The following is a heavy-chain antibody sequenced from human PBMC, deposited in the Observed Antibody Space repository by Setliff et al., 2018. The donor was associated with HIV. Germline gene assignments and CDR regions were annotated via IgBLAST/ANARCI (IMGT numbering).Heavy chain of an antibody. CDR3: ATGPLDY. V-gene: IGHV3-15*07. J-gene: IGHJ4*02. CDR2: IKHNSDGGTT. Sequence: GGSLRLSCTTSGIIFTDAWMNWVRRAPGKGLEWVGLIKHNSDGGTTDFAAPGKGRFTISRDDSKNTVYLQMNSLKIDDTGLYYCATGPLDYWGQGTLVTVSS. CDR1: GIIFTDAW.